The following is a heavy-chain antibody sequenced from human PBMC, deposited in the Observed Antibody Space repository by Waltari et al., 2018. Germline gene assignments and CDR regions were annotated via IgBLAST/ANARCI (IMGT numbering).Heavy chain of an antibody. V-gene: IGHV1-69*01. J-gene: IGHJ3*02. CDR3: ARYYYEGAFDI. CDR2: ISPIFGRA. D-gene: IGHD3-22*01. CDR1: GGTFSSYA. Sequence: QVQLVQSGAEVKKPGSSVKVSCKASGGTFSSYAISWVRQAPGQGLEWMGGISPIFGRANDAQKCQGRVTSTADESTSTAYMELSSLRSEDTAVYYCARYYYEGAFDIWGQGTMVTVSS.